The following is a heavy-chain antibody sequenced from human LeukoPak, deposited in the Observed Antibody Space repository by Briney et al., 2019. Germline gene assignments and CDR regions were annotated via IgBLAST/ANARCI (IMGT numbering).Heavy chain of an antibody. Sequence: SETLSLTCTVSGASISTIISYWGWIRQTPGKGLEWIGSIYYSGTTYYNPSLESRVTISIDTSKNQFSVKLSSVTAADTAVYYCAREWFGELSIFDYWGQGTLVTVSS. CDR3: AREWFGELSIFDY. V-gene: IGHV4-39*07. D-gene: IGHD3-10*01. J-gene: IGHJ4*02. CDR1: GASISTIISY. CDR2: IYYSGTT.